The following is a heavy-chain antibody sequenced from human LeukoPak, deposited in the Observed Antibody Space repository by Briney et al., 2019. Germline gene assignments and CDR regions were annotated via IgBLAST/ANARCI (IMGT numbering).Heavy chain of an antibody. Sequence: ASVKVSCKASGYTFTSYDINWVRQATGQGLEWMGGIIPIFGTANYAQKFQGRVTITADESTSTAYMELSSLRSEDTAVYYCARGVIPYSSFDYWGQGTLVTVSS. V-gene: IGHV1-69*13. CDR1: GYTFTSYD. CDR3: ARGVIPYSSFDY. CDR2: IIPIFGTA. D-gene: IGHD6-13*01. J-gene: IGHJ4*02.